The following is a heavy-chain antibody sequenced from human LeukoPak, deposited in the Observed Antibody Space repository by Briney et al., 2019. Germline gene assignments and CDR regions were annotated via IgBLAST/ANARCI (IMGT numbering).Heavy chain of an antibody. V-gene: IGHV3-53*01. J-gene: IGHJ4*02. Sequence: GGSLRLSCAASGFTVSSNYMSWVRQAPGKGLEWVSVIYSGGSTYYADSVKGRFTISRDNSKNTPYLQMNSLRAEDAAVYYCARNNYYDSSGSLDYWGQGTLVTVSS. CDR1: GFTVSSNY. CDR3: ARNNYYDSSGSLDY. D-gene: IGHD3-22*01. CDR2: IYSGGST.